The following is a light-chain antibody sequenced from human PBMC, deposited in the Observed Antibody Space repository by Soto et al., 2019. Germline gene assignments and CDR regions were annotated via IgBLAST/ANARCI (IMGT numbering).Light chain of an antibody. CDR1: QSVDSSY. CDR2: RAA. V-gene: IGKV3-20*01. CDR3: QQYGRPPQT. Sequence: EIVLTQSPGTLSLSPGERATLSCRASQSVDSSYLAWYQQKPGQAPRLLIYRAASRATGISDRFSGSGSGTDFSLTISRLDPEDSAVYYCQQYGRPPQTFGQGTKVEI. J-gene: IGKJ1*01.